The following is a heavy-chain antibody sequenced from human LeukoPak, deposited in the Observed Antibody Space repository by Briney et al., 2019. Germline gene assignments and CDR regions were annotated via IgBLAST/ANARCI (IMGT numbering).Heavy chain of an antibody. D-gene: IGHD3-3*01. CDR2: ISSSGSTI. V-gene: IGHV3-11*04. CDR3: ARGAPGPYDFWSGYSAFDI. CDR1: GFTFSDYY. J-gene: IGHJ3*02. Sequence: GGSLRLSCAASGFTFSDYYMSWIRQAPGKGLEWVSYISSSGSTIYYADSVKGRFTISRDNAKNSLYLQMNSLSAEDTAVYYCARGAPGPYDFWSGYSAFDIWGQGTMVTVSS.